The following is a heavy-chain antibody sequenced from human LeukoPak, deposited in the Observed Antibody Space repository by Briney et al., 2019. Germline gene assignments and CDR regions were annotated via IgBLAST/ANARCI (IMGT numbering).Heavy chain of an antibody. J-gene: IGHJ4*02. D-gene: IGHD6-19*01. CDR1: GGSISSGDYY. CDR2: IYYSGST. CDR3: ARDGRQWLASPYYFDY. V-gene: IGHV4-30-4*01. Sequence: PSETLSLTCTVSGGSISSGDYYWRWLRQPPGKGLEWIGYIYYSGSTYYNPSLKSRVTISVDTSENQFSLKLSSVTAADTAVYYCARDGRQWLASPYYFDYWGQGTLVTVSS.